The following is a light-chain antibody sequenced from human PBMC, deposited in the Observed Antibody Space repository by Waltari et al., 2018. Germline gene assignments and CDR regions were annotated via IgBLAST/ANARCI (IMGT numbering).Light chain of an antibody. J-gene: IGKJ2*01. CDR2: KVS. Sequence: DGVMIQATLSLPVTLGQAASISCTSRQSLVYSDGNTHLNWVQQRPGQSPRRLIYKVSNRDSGVPDRFSGSGSGTDFTLRISRVEAEDVGIYYCMQGTHWPYTFGQGTKLDIK. CDR3: MQGTHWPYT. CDR1: QSLVYSDGNTH. V-gene: IGKV2-30*01.